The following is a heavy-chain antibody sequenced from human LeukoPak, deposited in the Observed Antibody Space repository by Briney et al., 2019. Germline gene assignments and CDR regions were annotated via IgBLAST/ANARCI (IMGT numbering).Heavy chain of an antibody. CDR3: ARDRIAAAGMADY. CDR1: GGSISHYY. D-gene: IGHD6-13*01. Sequence: SETLSLTCTVSGGSISHYYWSWIRQPPGKGLEWIGYIYHSGSTYYNPSLKSRVTISVDRSKNQFSLKLSSVTAADTAVYYCARDRIAAAGMADYWGQGTLVTVSS. CDR2: IYHSGST. J-gene: IGHJ4*02. V-gene: IGHV4-59*12.